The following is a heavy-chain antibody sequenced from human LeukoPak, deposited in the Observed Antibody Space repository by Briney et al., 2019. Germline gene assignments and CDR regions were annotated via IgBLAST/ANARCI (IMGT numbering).Heavy chain of an antibody. CDR1: GGTFSSYA. Sequence: SVKVSCKASGGTFSSYAISWVRQAPGQGLEWMGGIIPIFGTANYAQKFQGRVTITTDESTSTAYMELSSLRSEDTAVYYCARDLVVPAATARWFDPWGQGTLVTVSS. CDR2: IIPIFGTA. J-gene: IGHJ5*02. D-gene: IGHD2-2*01. CDR3: ARDLVVPAATARWFDP. V-gene: IGHV1-69*05.